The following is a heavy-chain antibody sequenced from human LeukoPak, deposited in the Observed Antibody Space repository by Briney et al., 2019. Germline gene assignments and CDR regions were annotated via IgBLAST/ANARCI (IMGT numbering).Heavy chain of an antibody. CDR1: GFTFSSYA. CDR3: AKAYDNSGHILRYSDC. D-gene: IGHD3-22*01. Sequence: GGSLRLSCAASGFTFSSYAMSWVRQAPGKGLEWVSAISGSGGSTYYADSVKGRFTISRDNSKNTLYLQMNSLRAEDTAVYFCAKAYDNSGHILRYSDCWGQGTLVTVSS. V-gene: IGHV3-23*01. J-gene: IGHJ4*02. CDR2: ISGSGGST.